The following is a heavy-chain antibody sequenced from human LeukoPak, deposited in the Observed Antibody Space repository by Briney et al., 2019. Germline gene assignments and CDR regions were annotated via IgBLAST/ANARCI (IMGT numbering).Heavy chain of an antibody. J-gene: IGHJ3*02. D-gene: IGHD3-22*01. V-gene: IGHV4-4*07. CDR2: IYPTGSP. Sequence: PSETLSLTCTVSGGSLSPYYWSWIRQPAGEGLEWIGRIYPTGSPNYNPSLKSRVTISLDKSKNQFSLKLSSVTAADTAVYYCASGTNAYYYDSSGYYPDAFDIWGQGTMVTVSS. CDR1: GGSLSPYY. CDR3: ASGTNAYYYDSSGYYPDAFDI.